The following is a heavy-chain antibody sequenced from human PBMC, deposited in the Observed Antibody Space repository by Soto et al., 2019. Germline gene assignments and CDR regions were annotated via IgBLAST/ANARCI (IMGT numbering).Heavy chain of an antibody. V-gene: IGHV4-39*01. J-gene: IGHJ6*02. CDR1: GGSTSSNEYY. CDR2: IYSSGNT. Sequence: QLQLQESGPGLVKASETLALTCSVSGGSTSSNEYYWAWIRQPPGKGLEWIAAIYSSGNTYYNASLKSRVTVSIDTSNNLVFLKLTSLTARDTAVYYCARLLGRPFGMDVWGQGTTVTVS. CDR3: ARLLGRPFGMDV.